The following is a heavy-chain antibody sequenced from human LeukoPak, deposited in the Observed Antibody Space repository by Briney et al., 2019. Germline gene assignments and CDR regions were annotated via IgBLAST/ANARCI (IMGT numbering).Heavy chain of an antibody. Sequence: PGGSLRLSCAASGFTFSTYAMAWVRQAPGKGPEWVSGISGSGVHTYYPDSLKGRVTISRDNSKNTLFLQMSSLRVEDTAVYYCASDMSTVTNCPYNWGQGTLVTVSS. V-gene: IGHV3-23*01. J-gene: IGHJ4*02. CDR1: GFTFSTYA. D-gene: IGHD4-17*01. CDR3: ASDMSTVTNCPYN. CDR2: ISGSGVHT.